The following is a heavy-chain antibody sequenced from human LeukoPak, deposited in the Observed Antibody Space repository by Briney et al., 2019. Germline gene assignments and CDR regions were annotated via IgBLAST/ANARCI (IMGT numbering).Heavy chain of an antibody. V-gene: IGHV3-21*01. CDR2: ISSSSGYI. CDR3: ARDQGSSSFYYYYGMDV. D-gene: IGHD2-2*01. J-gene: IGHJ6*02. Sequence: GGSLRLSCAASGFTFSSYNMNWVRQAPGKGLEWVSSISSSSGYIYHADSVKGRLTISRDSAKNSLYLQMNSLRAEDSAVYYCARDQGSSSFYYYYGMDVWGQGTTVTVSS. CDR1: GFTFSSYN.